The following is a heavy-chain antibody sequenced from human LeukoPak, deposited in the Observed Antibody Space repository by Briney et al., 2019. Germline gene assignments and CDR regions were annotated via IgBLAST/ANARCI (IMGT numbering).Heavy chain of an antibody. CDR1: GGSISSYY. CDR3: ARVLGTTGRLGYYYYYMDV. J-gene: IGHJ6*03. CDR2: IYHIEST. D-gene: IGHD1-7*01. V-gene: IGHV4-59*01. Sequence: SETLSLTCTVSGGSISSYYWSWLRQPPGKELEGIGCIYHIESTNYNPPLKSRVTISVDTSKNQFSLKLSSVTAADTAVYYCARVLGTTGRLGYYYYYMDVWGKGTTVTVSS.